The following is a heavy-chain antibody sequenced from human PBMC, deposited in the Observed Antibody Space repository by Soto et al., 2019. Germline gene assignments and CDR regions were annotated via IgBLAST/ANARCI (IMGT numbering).Heavy chain of an antibody. CDR2: ISGSNGDT. J-gene: IGHJ4*02. D-gene: IGHD6-13*01. CDR1: GYTFINYG. CDR3: GRGGLAGSGTYDY. V-gene: IGHV1-18*01. Sequence: VQLVQSGAEVKESGASVKVSCKASGYTFINYGGAWVRRAPGQGPEWMGWISGSNGDTKYAQNLQNRVSLTTDTSTNTAYMELRSLRPDDPAIYFCGRGGLAGSGTYDYWGQGTLVTVSS.